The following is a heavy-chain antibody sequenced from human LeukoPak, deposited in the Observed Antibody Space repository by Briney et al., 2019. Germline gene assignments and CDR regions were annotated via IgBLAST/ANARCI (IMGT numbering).Heavy chain of an antibody. V-gene: IGHV3-21*01. CDR2: ISGTSTYI. J-gene: IGHJ6*02. Sequence: PGGSLRLSCAASGFTFSTHRMHWVRQAPGKGLEWVSSISGTSTYIHYADSVRGRFTISRDNAKNSLYLQMNSLRAGDTAVYYCARDRGFIGVFYNGIDVWGQGTTVTVSS. D-gene: IGHD3-10*01. CDR1: GFTFSTHR. CDR3: ARDRGFIGVFYNGIDV.